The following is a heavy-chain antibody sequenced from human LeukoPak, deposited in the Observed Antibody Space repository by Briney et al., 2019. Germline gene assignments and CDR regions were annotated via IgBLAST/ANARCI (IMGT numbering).Heavy chain of an antibody. V-gene: IGHV3-11*04. J-gene: IGHJ4*02. CDR1: GFIFSEYC. CDR2: IVSSGSTM. Sequence: KTGGSLRLSCEASGFIFSEYCMGWIRQAPGKGLEWVSYIVSSGSTMYYADSVKGRFTISRDNAKNSLNLQMNSLTAEDTAVYYCAGAFMGLNPPFDYWGQGTLVTVSS. CDR3: AGAFMGLNPPFDY. D-gene: IGHD1-14*01.